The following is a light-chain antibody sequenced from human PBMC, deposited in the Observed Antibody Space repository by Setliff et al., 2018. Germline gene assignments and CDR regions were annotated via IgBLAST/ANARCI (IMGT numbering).Light chain of an antibody. Sequence: QSALIQPASVSGSPGQSITISCTGTSDDIGNFNYVSWYQQQRGKAPKLIISDVSDRPSGVSLRFSGSKSGNTASRTISGLQAGDEADYFCSSYRSLKSVVFGTGTKVTVL. V-gene: IGLV2-14*03. CDR2: DVS. J-gene: IGLJ1*01. CDR1: SDDIGNFNY. CDR3: SSYRSLKSVV.